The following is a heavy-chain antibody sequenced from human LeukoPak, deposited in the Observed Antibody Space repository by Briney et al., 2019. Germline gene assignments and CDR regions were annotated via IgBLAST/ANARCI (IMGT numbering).Heavy chain of an antibody. V-gene: IGHV3-74*01. CDR3: ARLSRDGDAFDL. CDR1: GFTFSSYW. Sequence: GGSLRLSCAASGFTFSSYWMHWVRQAPGKGLVWVSRINSDGSSTTYADSVKGRFTISRDNAKSTLYLQMNSLRAEDTAVYYCARLSRDGDAFDLWGQGTMVTVSS. J-gene: IGHJ3*01. CDR2: INSDGSST. D-gene: IGHD3-16*02.